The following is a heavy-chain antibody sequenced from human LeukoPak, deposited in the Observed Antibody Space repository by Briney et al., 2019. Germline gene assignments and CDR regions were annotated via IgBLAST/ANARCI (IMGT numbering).Heavy chain of an antibody. CDR1: GYSISSGYY. Sequence: SETLSLTCTVSGYSISSGYYWGWIRQPPGKGLEWIGTIYHSGSTYYNPSLKSRVTISVDTSKNQFSLKLSSVTAADTAVYYCARAMGVVPAAMVRNWFDPWGQGTLVTVSS. D-gene: IGHD2-2*01. CDR2: IYHSGST. J-gene: IGHJ5*02. V-gene: IGHV4-38-2*02. CDR3: ARAMGVVPAAMVRNWFDP.